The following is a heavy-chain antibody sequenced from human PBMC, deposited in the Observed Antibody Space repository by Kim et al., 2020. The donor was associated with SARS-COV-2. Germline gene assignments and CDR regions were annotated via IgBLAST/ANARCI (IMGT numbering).Heavy chain of an antibody. Sequence: SETLSLTCAVYGGSFSGYYWSWIRQPPGKGLEWIGEINHSGSTNYNPSLKSRVTISVDTSKNQFSLKLSSVTAADTAVYYCARNYGDYVLFYYYYYGMDVWGQGTTVTVSS. V-gene: IGHV4-34*01. CDR1: GGSFSGYY. CDR3: ARNYGDYVLFYYYYYGMDV. J-gene: IGHJ6*02. CDR2: INHSGST. D-gene: IGHD4-17*01.